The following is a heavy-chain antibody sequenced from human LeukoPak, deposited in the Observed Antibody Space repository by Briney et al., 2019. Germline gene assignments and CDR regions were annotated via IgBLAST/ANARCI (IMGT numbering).Heavy chain of an antibody. V-gene: IGHV3-74*01. Sequence: GGSLRLSCAASGFIVTSNYMSWVRQAPGKGLVWVSHVNGDGSATTYADSVKGRFTISRDVAKNTVYLQMSSLRAEDTAVYYCARDSGDALDYWGQGTLVTVSS. CDR2: VNGDGSAT. J-gene: IGHJ4*02. CDR3: ARDSGDALDY. D-gene: IGHD3-10*01. CDR1: GFIVTSNY.